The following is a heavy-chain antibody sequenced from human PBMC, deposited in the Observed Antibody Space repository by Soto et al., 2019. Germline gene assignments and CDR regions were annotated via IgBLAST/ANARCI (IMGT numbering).Heavy chain of an antibody. CDR1: GGSISSSSYY. CDR2: IYYSGST. D-gene: IGHD5-12*01. CDR3: ARRDGYNSLYYFDY. V-gene: IGHV4-39*01. J-gene: IGHJ4*02. Sequence: QLQLQESGPGLVKPSETLSLTCTVSGGSISSSSYYWGWIRQPPGKGLEWIGSIYYSGSTYYNPSLKSRVTISVDTSKNQFSLKLSSVTAADTAVYYCARRDGYNSLYYFDYWGQGTLVTVSS.